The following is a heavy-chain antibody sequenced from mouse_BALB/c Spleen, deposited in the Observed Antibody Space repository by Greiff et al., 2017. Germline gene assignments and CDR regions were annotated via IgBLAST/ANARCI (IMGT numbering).Heavy chain of an antibody. CDR1: GFTFSSFG. CDR3: ARERGYYGSSYGFAY. J-gene: IGHJ3*01. D-gene: IGHD1-1*01. V-gene: IGHV5-17*02. Sequence: EVMLVESGGGLVQPGGSRKLSCAASGFTFSSFGMHWVRQAPEKGLEWVAYISSGSSTIYYADTVKGRFTISRDNPKNTLFLQMTSLRSEDTAMYYCARERGYYGSSYGFAYWGQGTLVTVSA. CDR2: ISSGSSTI.